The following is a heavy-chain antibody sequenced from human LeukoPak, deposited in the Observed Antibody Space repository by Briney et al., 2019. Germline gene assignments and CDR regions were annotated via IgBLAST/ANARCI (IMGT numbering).Heavy chain of an antibody. J-gene: IGHJ4*02. CDR1: GFTFSRNW. D-gene: IGHD4-11*01. V-gene: IGHV3-7*01. CDR2: IKQNGTEK. CDR3: ARDSAYSDYD. Sequence: GESLRLSCAGSGFTFSRNWMSWVRQAPGKGLEWVANIKQNGTEKYYLDSVKGRFIISRDTAKNPLYLQMNSLRVEDTAVYYCARDSAYSDYDWGQGTLVT.